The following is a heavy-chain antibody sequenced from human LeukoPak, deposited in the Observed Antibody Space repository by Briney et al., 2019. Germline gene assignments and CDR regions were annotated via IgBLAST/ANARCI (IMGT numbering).Heavy chain of an antibody. Sequence: GGSLRLSCAASGFILSSYAMHWVRQAPGKGPEWVALIWYDGSKKYYGDSVKGRFTISRDNSKNTVYLQMNSLRAEDTGVYYCARDRLEAVTDDDYFDYWGQGTLVTVSS. CDR1: GFILSSYA. J-gene: IGHJ4*02. CDR3: ARDRLEAVTDDDYFDY. CDR2: IWYDGSKK. D-gene: IGHD2-21*02. V-gene: IGHV3-33*01.